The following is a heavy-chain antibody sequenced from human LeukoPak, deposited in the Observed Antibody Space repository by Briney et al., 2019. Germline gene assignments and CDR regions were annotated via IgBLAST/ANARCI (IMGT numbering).Heavy chain of an antibody. CDR3: AKDRERLESAYFDY. CDR1: GFIFPNYV. J-gene: IGHJ4*02. V-gene: IGHV3-23*01. Sequence: HPGGSLRLSCAASGFIFPNYVMSWVRQAPGKGLEWVSAISGSGGNTYYADSVKGRFTISRDNSKNTLYLQMNSLRAEDTAVYYCAKDRERLESAYFDYWGQGTLVTISS. CDR2: ISGSGGNT. D-gene: IGHD1-26*01.